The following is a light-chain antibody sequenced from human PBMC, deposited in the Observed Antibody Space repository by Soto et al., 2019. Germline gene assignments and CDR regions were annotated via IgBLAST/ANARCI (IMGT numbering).Light chain of an antibody. CDR2: PAS. V-gene: IGKV1-12*01. J-gene: IGKJ1*01. Sequence: DIQMTQSPSSVSASIVDRVIITCRASQDIGTWLAWYQQKPGQVPNLLMYPASSLHSGVPSRFSGSGSGTEFTLTISSLQPEDFATYYCQQANSFPPWTFGQGTKVDNK. CDR3: QQANSFPPWT. CDR1: QDIGTW.